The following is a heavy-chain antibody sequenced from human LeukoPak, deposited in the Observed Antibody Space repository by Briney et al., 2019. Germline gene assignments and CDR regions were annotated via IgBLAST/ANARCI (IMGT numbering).Heavy chain of an antibody. D-gene: IGHD3-10*01. V-gene: IGHV4-34*01. CDR1: GESFNDYF. Sequence: ASETLSLTCAVYGESFNDYFWTWIRQPPGKALEWIGEINHSGSTNYNPSLKSRITISVDTSKIQFSLELSSVTAADTAVYYCARGSTDRGIIINYWGQGNLVTVSS. CDR3: ARGSTDRGIIINY. CDR2: INHSGST. J-gene: IGHJ4*02.